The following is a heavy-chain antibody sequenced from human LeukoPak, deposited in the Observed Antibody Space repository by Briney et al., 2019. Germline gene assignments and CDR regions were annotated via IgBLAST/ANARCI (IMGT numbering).Heavy chain of an antibody. Sequence: PGGTLRLSCASSGFTLSRYAMRWVRQARGKGLEGVSANSGSGGSTYYADSVKGRFTISRDNSKNTLYLQMNRLRSEDTAVYYCAKFITMIVDAFDIWGQGTMVTVSS. CDR2: NSGSGGST. V-gene: IGHV3-23*01. CDR1: GFTLSRYA. J-gene: IGHJ3*02. CDR3: AKFITMIVDAFDI. D-gene: IGHD3-22*01.